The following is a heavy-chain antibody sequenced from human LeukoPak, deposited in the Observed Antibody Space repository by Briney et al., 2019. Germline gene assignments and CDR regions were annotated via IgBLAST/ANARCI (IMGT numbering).Heavy chain of an antibody. CDR2: ISAYNGNT. D-gene: IGHD3-10*01. V-gene: IGHV1-18*01. J-gene: IGHJ4*02. Sequence: GASVTVSCKSSAYIFTIYGISWVRQAPGQGLEWMGWISAYNGNTNYAQKLQGRVTMTTDTSTSTAYMELRSLRSDDTAVYYCARDRTKPGGSGTPTPPSNYWGQGTLVTVSS. CDR3: ARDRTKPGGSGTPTPPSNY. CDR1: AYIFTIYG.